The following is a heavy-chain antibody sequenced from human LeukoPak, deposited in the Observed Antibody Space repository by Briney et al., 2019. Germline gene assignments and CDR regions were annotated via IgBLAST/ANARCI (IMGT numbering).Heavy chain of an antibody. Sequence: GGSLRLSCAVSGFTSGSTFSSRWMHWVRQAPGKGLVWVSLVKSDGNTNYADSVKGRFTVSRDSAKNTLYLQMNNLRVEDTALYFCHPLGYTTNWGQGTLVTVSS. D-gene: IGHD6-13*01. CDR3: HPLGYTTN. CDR2: VKSDGNT. CDR1: GFTSGSTFSSRW. J-gene: IGHJ4*02. V-gene: IGHV3-74*01.